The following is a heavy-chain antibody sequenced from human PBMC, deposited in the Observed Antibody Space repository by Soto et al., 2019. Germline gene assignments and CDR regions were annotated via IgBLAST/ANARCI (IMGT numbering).Heavy chain of an antibody. CDR1: GFSLSTSGVG. V-gene: IGHV2-5*02. D-gene: IGHD3-22*01. Sequence: QITLKESGPTLVKPTQTLTLTCTFSGFSLSTSGVGVGWIRQPPGKALEWLSLIYWDDDKRYSPSLKSRLTITKDTSKNQVVLTMTNMDPVDTATYYCAHSMYYYYSSGYHNWFDPWGQGTLVTVS. J-gene: IGHJ5*02. CDR3: AHSMYYYYSSGYHNWFDP. CDR2: IYWDDDK.